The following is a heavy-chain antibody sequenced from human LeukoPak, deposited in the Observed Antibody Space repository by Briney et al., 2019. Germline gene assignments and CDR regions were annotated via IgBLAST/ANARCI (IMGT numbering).Heavy chain of an antibody. D-gene: IGHD2-2*01. Sequence: ASVKVSCKASGGTLSSYAISWVRQAPGQGLEWMGGIIPIFGTANYAQKFQGRVTITADESTSTAYMELSSLRSEDTAVYYCARAHCSSTSCHLFDYWGQGTLVTVSS. J-gene: IGHJ4*02. CDR2: IIPIFGTA. CDR1: GGTLSSYA. CDR3: ARAHCSSTSCHLFDY. V-gene: IGHV1-69*13.